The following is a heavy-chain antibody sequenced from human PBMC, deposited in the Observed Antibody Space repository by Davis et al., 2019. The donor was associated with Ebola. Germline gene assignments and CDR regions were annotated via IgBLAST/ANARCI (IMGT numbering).Heavy chain of an antibody. CDR1: GFTFRSFA. CDR3: AKDLASDWFAGNAFDF. V-gene: IGHV3-23*01. CDR2: ISGSGFST. J-gene: IGHJ3*01. Sequence: PGGSLRLSCAASGFTFRSFAMSWVRQAPGKGLEWVSSISGSGFSTKYADSVKGRFTISRDNFKNTLYLQINNLRVEDTAVYYCAKDLASDWFAGNAFDFWGQGTVVAVSS. D-gene: IGHD3-9*01.